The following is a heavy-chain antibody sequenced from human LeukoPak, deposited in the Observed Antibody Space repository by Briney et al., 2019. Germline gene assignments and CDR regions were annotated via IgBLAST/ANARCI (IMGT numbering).Heavy chain of an antibody. V-gene: IGHV4-59*08. J-gene: IGHJ2*01. D-gene: IGHD6-13*01. CDR1: GGSIRNYF. Sequence: SETLSLTCSVSGGSIRNYFWSWIRQPPGMTLEWIGYVYSDGSPNYNPSLRGRVTISVDTSKNQFSLSLSSVTAADTAVYYCARHVQQLEEWYFDLWGRGTLVTVSS. CDR3: ARHVQQLEEWYFDL. CDR2: VYSDGSP.